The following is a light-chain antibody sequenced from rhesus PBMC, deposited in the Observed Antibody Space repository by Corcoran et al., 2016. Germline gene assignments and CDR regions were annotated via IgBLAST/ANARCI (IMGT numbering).Light chain of an antibody. CDR2: AAS. V-gene: IGKV1-94*01. CDR1: QGINKE. Sequence: DIQMTQSPSSLSASVGDRVTVTCRASQGINKELSWYQQKQGKAPPLLIYAASSLQTGGASRFSGIGSGTDYTLTIRSLQPEDVATYYCLQDYTTPYSFGQGTKVEIK. CDR3: LQDYTTPYS. J-gene: IGKJ2*01.